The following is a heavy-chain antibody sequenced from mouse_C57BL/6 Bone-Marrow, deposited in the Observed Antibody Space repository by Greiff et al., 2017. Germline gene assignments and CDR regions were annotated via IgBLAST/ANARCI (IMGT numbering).Heavy chain of an antibody. Sequence: DVILVESGGDLVKPGGSLKLSCAASGFTFSSYGMSWVRQTPDKRLEWVATISSGGSYTYYPDSVKGRFTISRDNAKNTLYLQMSSLKSEDTAMYYCARVGYGKGGYFDYWGQGTTLTVSS. CDR3: ARVGYGKGGYFDY. D-gene: IGHD2-1*01. CDR1: GFTFSSYG. CDR2: ISSGGSYT. J-gene: IGHJ2*01. V-gene: IGHV5-6*02.